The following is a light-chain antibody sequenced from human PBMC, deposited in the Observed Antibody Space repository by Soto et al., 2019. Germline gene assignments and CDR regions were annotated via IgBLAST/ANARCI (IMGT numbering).Light chain of an antibody. J-gene: IGLJ3*02. CDR2: EVN. CDR3: SSSAGSSNFVV. Sequence: QSALTQPPSASGSPGQSVTISCTGTSSDIGGYNSVSWYQQHPGKAPKLMIYEVNKRPSGVPDRFSGSKSGNTASLTVSGLQAEDEADYFCSSSAGSSNFVVFGGGTKLTVL. V-gene: IGLV2-8*01. CDR1: SSDIGGYNS.